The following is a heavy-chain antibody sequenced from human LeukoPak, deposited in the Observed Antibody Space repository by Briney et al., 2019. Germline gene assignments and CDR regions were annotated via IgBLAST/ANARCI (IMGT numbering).Heavy chain of an antibody. Sequence: ASVKVSCKASGYTFTGYYMHWVRQTPGQGLEWMGWINPNSGDTHYAQSFQGRVTMTGDTSISTVYLELSWLRSDDTAVFYCAREAHCSSPSCETDFWGQGTLVTVSS. CDR1: GYTFTGYY. D-gene: IGHD2-2*01. J-gene: IGHJ4*02. V-gene: IGHV1-2*02. CDR2: INPNSGDT. CDR3: AREAHCSSPSCETDF.